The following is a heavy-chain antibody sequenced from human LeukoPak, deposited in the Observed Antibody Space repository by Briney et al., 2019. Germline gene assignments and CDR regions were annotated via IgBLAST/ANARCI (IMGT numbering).Heavy chain of an antibody. Sequence: GGSLRLSCAASGFTFGSNSMHWVRQAPGKGLKWVGHSRNKTNSYTTEYAASVKGRFTISRDDSNKSVYLQMNSLKTEDTAVYYCARVGPPGSHTFDIWGQGTMVTVSS. CDR2: SRNKTNSYTT. CDR1: GFTFGSNS. J-gene: IGHJ3*02. V-gene: IGHV3-72*01. CDR3: ARVGPPGSHTFDI.